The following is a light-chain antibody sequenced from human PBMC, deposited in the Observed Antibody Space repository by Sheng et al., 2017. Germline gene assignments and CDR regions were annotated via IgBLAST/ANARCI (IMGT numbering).Light chain of an antibody. Sequence: SYELTQPPSVSVSPGQTARIPCSGDALPRQYAYWYQQKPGQAPVMLIYKDNKRPSGIPERFSGSSSGTTVTLTISGVQAEDEADYYCQSADISGTYVFGGGTKLSV. J-gene: IGLJ1*01. V-gene: IGLV3-25*03. CDR1: ALPRQY. CDR3: QSADISGTYV. CDR2: KDN.